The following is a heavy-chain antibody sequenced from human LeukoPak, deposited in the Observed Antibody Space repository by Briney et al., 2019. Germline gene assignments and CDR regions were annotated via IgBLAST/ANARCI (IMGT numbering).Heavy chain of an antibody. CDR2: VYYTGST. Sequence: PSETLSLTCSVSGGSVSSYYWSWIRQPPGKGLEWIGYVYYTGSTNYNPSLKSRVTMFEDKSKNQFSLRLYSVTVADTAVYYCARVNVPYSSGWLFDYWGQGTLVTVSS. CDR1: GGSVSSYY. CDR3: ARVNVPYSSGWLFDY. J-gene: IGHJ4*02. D-gene: IGHD6-19*01. V-gene: IGHV4-59*08.